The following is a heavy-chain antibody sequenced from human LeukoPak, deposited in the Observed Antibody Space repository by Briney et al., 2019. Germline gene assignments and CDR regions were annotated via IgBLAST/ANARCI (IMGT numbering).Heavy chain of an antibody. CDR3: ASLNCSGGSCYEYYFDY. CDR2: IIPIFGTA. V-gene: IGHV1-69*13. J-gene: IGHJ4*02. D-gene: IGHD2-15*01. CDR1: GGTFSSYA. Sequence: SVKVSCKASGGTFSSYAISWVRQAPGQGLEWMGGIIPIFGTANYAQKFQGRVTITADESTSTAYMELSSLRSEDTAVYYYASLNCSGGSCYEYYFDYWGQGTLVTVSS.